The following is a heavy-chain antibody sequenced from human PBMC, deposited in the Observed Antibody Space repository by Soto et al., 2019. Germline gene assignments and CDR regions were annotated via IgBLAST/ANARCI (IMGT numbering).Heavy chain of an antibody. V-gene: IGHV3-7*03. CDR2: IKQDGSEK. CDR1: GFTFSSFW. Sequence: EVQLVESGGGLVQPGGSLRLSCAASGFTFSSFWMSWVRQAPGKGLEWVANIKQDGSEKYYVDSVKGRFTISRDNAKNSLSRQMNSLRAEDTAVYYCAREPLELPLMDYWGQGTLVTVSS. J-gene: IGHJ4*02. CDR3: AREPLELPLMDY. D-gene: IGHD1-7*01.